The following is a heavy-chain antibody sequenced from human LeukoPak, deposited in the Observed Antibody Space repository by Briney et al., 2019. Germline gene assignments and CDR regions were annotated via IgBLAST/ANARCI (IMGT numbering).Heavy chain of an antibody. CDR1: GFTFSSYA. V-gene: IGHV3-23*01. Sequence: PGGSLRLSCAASGFTFSSYAMSWVRQAPGKGLEWVSAISGSGGSTYYADSVKGRFTISRDNSKNTLYLQMNSLRAEDTAVYYCARRGHYDFWNGYFPFDYWGQGTLVTVSS. CDR2: ISGSGGST. D-gene: IGHD3-3*01. J-gene: IGHJ4*02. CDR3: ARRGHYDFWNGYFPFDY.